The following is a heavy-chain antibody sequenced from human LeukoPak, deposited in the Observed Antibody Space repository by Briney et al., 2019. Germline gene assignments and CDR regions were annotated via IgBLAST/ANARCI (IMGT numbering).Heavy chain of an antibody. V-gene: IGHV4-39*07. CDR3: ARGAAVEVAGRYNWFDP. Sequence: SETLSLTCTVSGGSITNNNYYWDWIRQPPGKGLEWIGDFYYSGSTHYNPSLKSRVTISLDTSKNQLSLKLRSATAADTAVYYCARGAAVEVAGRYNWFDPWGQGTLVTVSS. CDR2: FYYSGST. D-gene: IGHD5-24*01. CDR1: GGSITNNNYY. J-gene: IGHJ5*02.